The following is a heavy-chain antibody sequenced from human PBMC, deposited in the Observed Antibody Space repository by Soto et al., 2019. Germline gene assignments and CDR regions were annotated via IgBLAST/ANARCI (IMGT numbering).Heavy chain of an antibody. CDR2: ISPK. CDR3: ARDDAFGNENAFDL. Sequence: QVQLVESGGGLVQPGTSLRLSCAVSGFSFRAYGFHWVRQPPGKGLEWVAVISPKGLSDSVEGRFTISRDNSKDTLYLQMNNLRAEDTALYYWARDDAFGNENAFDLWGQGTMVTVSS. J-gene: IGHJ3*01. CDR1: GFSFRAYG. V-gene: IGHV3-33*01. D-gene: IGHD1-1*01.